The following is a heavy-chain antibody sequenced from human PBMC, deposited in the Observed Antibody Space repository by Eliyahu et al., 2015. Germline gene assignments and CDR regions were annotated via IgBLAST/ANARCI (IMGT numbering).Heavy chain of an antibody. V-gene: IGHV1-69*01. CDR3: ARPRWELLSAGNYYYGMDV. Sequence: AEDKKPGSSVKVSCKASGGTFSSYAISWVXQAPGQGLEWMGGIXPIFGTANYAQKFQGRVTITADESTSTAYMELSSLRSEDTAVYYCARPRWELLSAGNYYYGMDVWGQGTTVTVSS. CDR2: IXPIFGTA. D-gene: IGHD1-26*01. CDR1: GGTFSSYA. J-gene: IGHJ6*02.